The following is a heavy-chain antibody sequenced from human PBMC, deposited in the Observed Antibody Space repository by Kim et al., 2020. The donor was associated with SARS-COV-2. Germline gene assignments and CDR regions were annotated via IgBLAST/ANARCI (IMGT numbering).Heavy chain of an antibody. CDR2: VNPGDDVI. CDR3: AREINSPDV. D-gene: IGHD3-16*01. CDR1: GFTFSNYH. V-gene: IGHV1-46*01. Sequence: ASVKVSCKASGFTFSNYHIHWVRQAPGQGLEWLGVVNPGDDVIRYSQKFQGRVTLTRDTSTNTVNMDLSGLRSEDTAVYYCAREINSPDVWGQGTTVIVSS. J-gene: IGHJ6*02.